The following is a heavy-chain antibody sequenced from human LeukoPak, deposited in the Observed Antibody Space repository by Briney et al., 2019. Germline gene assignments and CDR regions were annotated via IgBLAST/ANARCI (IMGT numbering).Heavy chain of an antibody. CDR3: ARDGTPIYCSGGSCYDYYYGMDV. J-gene: IGHJ6*02. CDR2: INPNSGGT. Sequence: GASVKVSCKASGYTFTSYYMHWVRQAPGQGLEWMGWINPNSGGTNYAQKFQGRVTMTRDTSISTAYMELSRLRSDDTAVYYCARDGTPIYCSGGSCYDYYYGMDVWGQGTTVTVSS. CDR1: GYTFTSYY. D-gene: IGHD2-15*01. V-gene: IGHV1-2*02.